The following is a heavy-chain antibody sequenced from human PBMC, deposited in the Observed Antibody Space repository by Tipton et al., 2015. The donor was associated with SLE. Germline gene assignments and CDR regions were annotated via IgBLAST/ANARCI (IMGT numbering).Heavy chain of an antibody. CDR3: SRHREYSGHDYHYFLAMDV. Sequence: VKPSETLSLTCAVYGGSFSGYYWSWIRQSPGKGLEWIGSIYFSGSTNYNPSLRSRVSMSVDTSKKQQSSLSLSSVTAADTAVYYCSRHREYSGHDYHYFLAMDVWGHGTTVTVSS. CDR1: GGSFSGYY. CDR2: IYFSGST. V-gene: IGHV4-59*08. J-gene: IGHJ6*02. D-gene: IGHD5-12*01.